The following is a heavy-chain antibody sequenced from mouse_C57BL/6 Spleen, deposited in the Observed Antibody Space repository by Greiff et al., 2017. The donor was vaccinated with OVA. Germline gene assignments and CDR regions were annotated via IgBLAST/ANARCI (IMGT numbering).Heavy chain of an antibody. CDR1: GYTFTEYT. Sequence: VQLQQSGAELVKPGASVKLSCKASGYTFTEYTIHWVKQRSGQGLEWIGWFYPGSGSIKYNEKFKDKATLTADKSSSTVYMELSRLTSEDSAVYFCARHEKYYGSRPLRAMDYWGQGTSVTVSA. J-gene: IGHJ4*01. CDR2: FYPGSGSI. V-gene: IGHV1-62-2*01. D-gene: IGHD1-1*01. CDR3: ARHEKYYGSRPLRAMDY.